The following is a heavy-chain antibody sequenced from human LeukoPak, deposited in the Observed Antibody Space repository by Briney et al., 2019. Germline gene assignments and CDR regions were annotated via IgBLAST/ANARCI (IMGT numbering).Heavy chain of an antibody. J-gene: IGHJ5*02. CDR1: GGSFSGYY. CDR3: ARVYPDYYDSSGYPLGTWFDP. CDR2: IKHSGST. Sequence: SETLSLTCAVYGGSFSGYYWSWIRQPPGKGLEWIGEIKHSGSTNYNPSLKSRVTISVDTSKNQFSLKLSSVTAADTAVYYCARVYPDYYDSSGYPLGTWFDPWGQGTLVTVSS. V-gene: IGHV4-34*01. D-gene: IGHD3-22*01.